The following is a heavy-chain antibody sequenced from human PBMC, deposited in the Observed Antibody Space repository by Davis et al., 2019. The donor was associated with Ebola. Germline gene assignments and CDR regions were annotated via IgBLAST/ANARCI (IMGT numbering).Heavy chain of an antibody. J-gene: IGHJ3*01. CDR3: ATVSTMTGSAFDF. CDR1: GFTFSIFW. V-gene: IGHV3-21*05. D-gene: IGHD5/OR15-5a*01. Sequence: GESLKISCAASGFTFSIFWMHWVRQPPGKGLEWVSYIGTRQSVIYYADSVKGRFTISRDNAKNSLFLQMNSLRSEDTALYYCATVSTMTGSAFDFWGRGTMVTVSS. CDR2: IGTRQSVI.